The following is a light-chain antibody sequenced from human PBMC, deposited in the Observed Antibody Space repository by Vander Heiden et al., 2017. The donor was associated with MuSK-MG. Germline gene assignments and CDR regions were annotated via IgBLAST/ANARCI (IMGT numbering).Light chain of an antibody. Sequence: QPRSVSGSPGQSVTISCTGTSSDVGGYNYVSWYQQHPGKAPKLMIYDVSKRPSGVPDRFSGSKSGNTASLTISGLQAADDADYYCCSYAGSYTVIFGEGTKLTVL. CDR1: SSDVGGYNY. J-gene: IGLJ2*01. V-gene: IGLV2-11*01. CDR3: CSYAGSYTVI. CDR2: DVS.